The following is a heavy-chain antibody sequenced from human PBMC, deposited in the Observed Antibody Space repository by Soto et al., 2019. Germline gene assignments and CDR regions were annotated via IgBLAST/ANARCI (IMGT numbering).Heavy chain of an antibody. CDR3: ARVWLLDY. V-gene: IGHV3-7*05. CDR1: GFTFSTYW. CDR2: INEDGSER. Sequence: EVQLVESGGGLVQPGGSLRLSCAASGFTFSTYWMSWVRQTPGKGLEWVANINEDGSERYYVDSVKGRFTISRDNAKNSLSRQTISLRVKDTAVYYAARVWLLDYWCQGTLVTVSS. D-gene: IGHD5-12*01. J-gene: IGHJ4*02.